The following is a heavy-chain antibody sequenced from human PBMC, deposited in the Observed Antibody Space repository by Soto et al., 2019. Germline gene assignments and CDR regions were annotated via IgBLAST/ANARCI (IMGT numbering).Heavy chain of an antibody. Sequence: QVQLVQSGTEVKKPGSSVKVSCRASGDTFNNYAITWMRQTPGRGLEWLGEIVPIFGTTNYPQEFQGRVTITADTSTSTAYMEVKRLISEDTAKYYCAKEVVTGTTLGWFESWGQGTLVTVSS. CDR1: GDTFNNYA. CDR3: AKEVVTGTTLGWFES. V-gene: IGHV1-69*06. CDR2: IVPIFGTT. D-gene: IGHD2-21*02. J-gene: IGHJ5*01.